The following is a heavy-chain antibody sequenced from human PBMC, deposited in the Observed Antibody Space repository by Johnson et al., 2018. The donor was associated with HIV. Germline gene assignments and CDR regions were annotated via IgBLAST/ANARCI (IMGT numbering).Heavy chain of an antibody. CDR3: ARGWDAFDI. J-gene: IGHJ3*02. Sequence: VQLVESGGGLVQPGGSLRLSCVGSGFTFSSHAIHWVRQAPGRGLEFVSSISNNGGSTYYANSVKGRFTISRDNAKNSLYLQMNSLRAEDTALYYCARGWDAFDIWGQGTMVTVSS. D-gene: IGHD2-15*01. CDR1: GFTFSSHA. V-gene: IGHV3-64*01. CDR2: ISNNGGST.